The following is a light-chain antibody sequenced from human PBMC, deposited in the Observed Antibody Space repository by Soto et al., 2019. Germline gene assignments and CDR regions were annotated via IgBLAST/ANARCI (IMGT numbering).Light chain of an antibody. CDR3: QQYGSSPWT. CDR1: QSVSSSY. J-gene: IGKJ1*01. V-gene: IGKV3-20*01. CDR2: GAS. Sequence: EIVLTQSPGTLSLSPGERATLFCRASQSVSSSYLAWYQQKPGQAPRLLIYGASSRATGIPDRFSGSGSGTDFTLTISRLEPEDFAMYYCQQYGSSPWTFGHGTKVDIK.